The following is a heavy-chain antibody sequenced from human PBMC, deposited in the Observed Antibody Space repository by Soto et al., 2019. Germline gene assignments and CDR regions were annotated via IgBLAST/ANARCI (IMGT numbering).Heavy chain of an antibody. CDR2: IIPMFGTA. D-gene: IGHD2-2*01. Sequence: QVHLVQSGAEVKKPGSSVKVSCTASGGTFGSYTVTWVRQAPGQGLEWMGEIIPMFGTASYAQKFQGRVTLTADKSTTTAHMELSSLSSDDTAVYFCARQNAMPPHFYSGMDVWGQGTTVTVSS. V-gene: IGHV1-69*06. CDR1: GGTFGSYT. J-gene: IGHJ6*02. CDR3: ARQNAMPPHFYSGMDV.